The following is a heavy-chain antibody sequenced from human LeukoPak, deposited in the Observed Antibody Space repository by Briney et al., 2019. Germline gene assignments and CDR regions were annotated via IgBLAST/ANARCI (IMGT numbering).Heavy chain of an antibody. Sequence: SETLSLTCSVSGGSFSSSNYYWGWIRQPPGKGLEWIGSIHYSESTYYNPSLKSRVTISVDMSTNQFSLKLRSVTAADTTVYYCARHWRVFLRGVPALYYFDSWGQGTLVTVSS. V-gene: IGHV4-39*01. J-gene: IGHJ4*02. CDR3: ARHWRVFLRGVPALYYFDS. D-gene: IGHD3-10*01. CDR2: IHYSEST. CDR1: GGSFSSSNYY.